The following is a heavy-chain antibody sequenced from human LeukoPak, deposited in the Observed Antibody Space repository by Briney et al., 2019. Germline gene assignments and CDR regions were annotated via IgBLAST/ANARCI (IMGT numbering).Heavy chain of an antibody. V-gene: IGHV4-4*02. D-gene: IGHD6-19*01. CDR2: IYHSGST. CDR3: ARGVAVAGPIRSAFDI. J-gene: IGHJ3*02. Sequence: SGTLSLTCAVSGGSISSSNWWSWVRQPPGKGLEWIGEIYHSGSTNYNPSLKSRVTISVDKSKNQFSLKLSSVTAADTAVYYCARGVAVAGPIRSAFDIWGQGTMVTVSS. CDR1: GGSISSSNW.